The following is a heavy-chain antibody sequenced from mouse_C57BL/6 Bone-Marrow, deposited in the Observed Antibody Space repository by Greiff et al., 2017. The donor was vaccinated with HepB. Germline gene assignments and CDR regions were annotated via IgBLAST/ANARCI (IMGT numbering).Heavy chain of an antibody. J-gene: IGHJ3*01. V-gene: IGHV1-64*01. D-gene: IGHD1-3*01. CDR1: GYTFTSYW. CDR3: ARWSGNPFAY. CDR2: IHPNSGST. Sequence: QVHVKQPGAELVKPGASVKLSCKASGYTFTSYWMHWVKQRPGQGLEWIGMIHPNSGSTNYNEKFKSKATLTVDKSSSTAYMQLSSLTSEDSAVYYCARWSGNPFAYWGQGTRVTVSA.